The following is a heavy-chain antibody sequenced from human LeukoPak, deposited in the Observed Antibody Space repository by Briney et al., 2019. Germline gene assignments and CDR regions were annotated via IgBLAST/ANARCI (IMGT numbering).Heavy chain of an antibody. CDR1: GGSISSGGYY. D-gene: IGHD3-10*01. CDR3: ARWGVHPPNLDFDY. CDR2: IYYSGST. J-gene: IGHJ4*02. Sequence: SGTLSLTCTVSGGSISSGGYYWSWIRQPPGKGLEWIGYIYYSGSTYYNPSLKSRVTISVDTSKNQFSLKLSSVTAADTAVYYCARWGVHPPNLDFDYWGQGTLVTVSS. V-gene: IGHV4-30-4*08.